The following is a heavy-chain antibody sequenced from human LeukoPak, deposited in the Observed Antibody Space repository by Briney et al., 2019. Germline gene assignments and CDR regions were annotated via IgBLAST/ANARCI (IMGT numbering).Heavy chain of an antibody. CDR3: ARHPRRLVVVAATPWS. D-gene: IGHD2-15*01. CDR1: GGSISSYY. Sequence: PSETLSLTCTVSGGSISSYYWSWIRQPPGKGLEWIGYIYYSGSTNYNPSLKSRVTISVDTSKNQFSLKLSSVTAADTAVYYCARHPRRLVVVAATPWSWGQGTLVTVSS. V-gene: IGHV4-59*01. J-gene: IGHJ5*02. CDR2: IYYSGST.